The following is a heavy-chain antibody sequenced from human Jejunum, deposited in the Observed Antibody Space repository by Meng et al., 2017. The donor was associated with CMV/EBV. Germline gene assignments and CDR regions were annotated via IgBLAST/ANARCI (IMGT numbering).Heavy chain of an antibody. V-gene: IGHV3-7*01. D-gene: IGHD3-16*01. CDR2: IKEDGSEV. J-gene: IGHJ4*02. CDR3: ARDGGRKEDY. CDR1: GFTFRNYW. Sequence: SFADCGFTFRNYWMTWVRQAPGKGLEWVAKIKEDGSEVYYVDSVKGRFTISRDNTKNSLYLQMISLRAEDTAVYYCARDGGRKEDYWGQGTLVTVSS.